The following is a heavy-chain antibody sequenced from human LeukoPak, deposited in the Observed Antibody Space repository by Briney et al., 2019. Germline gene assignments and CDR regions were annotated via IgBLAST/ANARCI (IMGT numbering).Heavy chain of an antibody. CDR3: ARAPSRPGLGDPKKY. CDR1: GYTFTSYG. CDR2: ISAYNGNT. J-gene: IGHJ4*02. Sequence: ASVKVSCKASGYTFTSYGISWVRQAPGQGLEWMGWISAYNGNTNYAQKLQGRVTMTTDTSTSTAYMELRSLRSDDTAVYYCARAPSRPGLGDPKKYWGQGTLVTVSS. D-gene: IGHD4-17*01. V-gene: IGHV1-18*01.